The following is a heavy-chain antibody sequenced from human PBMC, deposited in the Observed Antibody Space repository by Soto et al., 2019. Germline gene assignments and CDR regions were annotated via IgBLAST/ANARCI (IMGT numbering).Heavy chain of an antibody. CDR2: IYYSGST. D-gene: IGHD3-3*01. V-gene: IGHV4-59*01. J-gene: IGHJ5*02. CDR3: AREIYDYDFWSGYYRGNWFDP. CDR1: GGSISSYY. Sequence: SETLSLTCTVSGGSISSYYWSWIRQPPGKGLEWIGYIYYSGSTNYNPSLKSRVTISVDTSKNQFSLKLSSVTAADTAVYYCAREIYDYDFWSGYYRGNWFDPRGQGTQVTVSS.